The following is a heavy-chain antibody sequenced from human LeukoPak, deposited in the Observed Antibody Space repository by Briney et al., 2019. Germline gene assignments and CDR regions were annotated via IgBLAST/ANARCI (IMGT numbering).Heavy chain of an antibody. CDR1: GLTFSSYA. J-gene: IGHJ4*02. CDR2: ISGNGIST. D-gene: IGHD2-21*02. V-gene: IGHV3-23*01. Sequence: GGSLGLSCAASGLTFSSYAMSWVRQAPGKGPEWVSAISGNGISTSYADAVKGRFTISRDNSKNTLSLQMNSLRAEDTAVYYCANAGGDSRPHDFWGQGTLVTVSS. CDR3: ANAGGDSRPHDF.